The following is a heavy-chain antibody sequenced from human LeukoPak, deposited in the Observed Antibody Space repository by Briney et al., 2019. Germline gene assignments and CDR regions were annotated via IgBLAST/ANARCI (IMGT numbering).Heavy chain of an antibody. V-gene: IGHV1-46*01. CDR1: GYTFISYY. Sequence: ASVKVSCKASGYTFISYYIHWVRQAPGQGLEWMGIINPSGGSTRYAQKFQGRVTMNRDTSTGTIYMELSSLRSEDTAVYFCARDSGTVSDAFDIWGQGTMVTVSS. J-gene: IGHJ3*02. CDR2: INPSGGST. D-gene: IGHD4-11*01. CDR3: ARDSGTVSDAFDI.